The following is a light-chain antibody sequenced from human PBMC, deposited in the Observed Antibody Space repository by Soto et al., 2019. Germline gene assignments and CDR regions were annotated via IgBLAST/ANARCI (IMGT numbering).Light chain of an antibody. CDR3: QQRSNWPPIT. CDR2: GAS. CDR1: QRVTSSY. V-gene: IGKV3-11*01. J-gene: IGKJ5*01. Sequence: EIVLTQSPGTLSLSPVERATLSGMASQRVTSSYLAWFQQKPGQPPRVLIHGASNRATGIPARFSGSGSGTDFTLTISSLEPEDFAVYYCQQRSNWPPITFGQGTRLEIK.